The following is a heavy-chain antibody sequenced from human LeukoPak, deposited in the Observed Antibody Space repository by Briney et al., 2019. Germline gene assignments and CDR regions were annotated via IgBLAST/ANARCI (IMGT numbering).Heavy chain of an antibody. CDR3: ARQDYDILTGYYGPSYFDL. Sequence: SETLSLTCTVSGGSISSSSYYWGWIRQPPGKGLEWIGSIYYSGSTYYNPSLKSRVTISVDTSKNQFSLKLSSVTAADTAVYYCARQDYDILTGYYGPSYFDLWGRGTLVTVSS. CDR2: IYYSGST. J-gene: IGHJ2*01. D-gene: IGHD3-9*01. V-gene: IGHV4-39*01. CDR1: GGSISSSSYY.